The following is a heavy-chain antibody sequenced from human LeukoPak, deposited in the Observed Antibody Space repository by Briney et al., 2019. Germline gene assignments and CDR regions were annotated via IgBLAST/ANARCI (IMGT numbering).Heavy chain of an antibody. V-gene: IGHV4-34*01. CDR2: INHSGST. CDR3: ARAYYDFWSGYYDAFDI. Sequence: SETLSLTCTVSGGSISSYYWSWIRQPPGKGLEWIGEINHSGSTNYNPSLKSRVTISVDTSKNQFSLKLSSVTAADTAVYYCARAYYDFWSGYYDAFDIWGQGTMVTVSS. J-gene: IGHJ3*02. D-gene: IGHD3-3*01. CDR1: GGSISSYY.